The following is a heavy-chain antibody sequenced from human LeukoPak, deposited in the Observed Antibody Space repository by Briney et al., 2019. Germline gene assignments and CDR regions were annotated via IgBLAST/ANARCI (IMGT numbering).Heavy chain of an antibody. CDR3: ARDLDYGDYSWYYYYGMDV. D-gene: IGHD4-17*01. J-gene: IGHJ6*02. V-gene: IGHV3-21*01. CDR1: GFTFSSYS. Sequence: PGGSLRLSCAASGFTFSSYSMNWVRQAPGKGLEWVSSISSSSSYIYYADSVKGRFTISRDNAKNSLYLQMNSLRAEDTAVYYCARDLDYGDYSWYYYYGMDVWGQGTTVTISS. CDR2: ISSSSSYI.